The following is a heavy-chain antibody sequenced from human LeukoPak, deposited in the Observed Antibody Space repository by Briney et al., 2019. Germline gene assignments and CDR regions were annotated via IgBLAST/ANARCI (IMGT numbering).Heavy chain of an antibody. D-gene: IGHD2-2*02. CDR2: IYSSGST. V-gene: IGHV4-4*07. Sequence: SGTLSLTCTVSGGSISRYYWIWIRPPAGKGLEYIGRIYSSGSTNYNPSLKSRVTMSVDTSKNQFSLKLSSVTAADTAMYYCARAYCSSTSCYTSSTRYYYYMDVWGKGTTVTVSS. CDR3: ARAYCSSTSCYTSSTRYYYYMDV. CDR1: GGSISRYY. J-gene: IGHJ6*03.